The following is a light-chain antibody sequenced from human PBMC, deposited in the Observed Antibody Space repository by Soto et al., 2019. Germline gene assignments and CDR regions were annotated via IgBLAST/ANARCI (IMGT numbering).Light chain of an antibody. Sequence: DIQMTQSPSTLSASVGDRVTITCRASQSINSWLAWYQQKPGKAPKLLIYDASSLESGVPSRFSGSGSGTEFTLTISSRQPDDVATYYCQQYNSYSPETFGQGTKLEIK. V-gene: IGKV1-5*01. J-gene: IGKJ2*01. CDR1: QSINSW. CDR2: DAS. CDR3: QQYNSYSPET.